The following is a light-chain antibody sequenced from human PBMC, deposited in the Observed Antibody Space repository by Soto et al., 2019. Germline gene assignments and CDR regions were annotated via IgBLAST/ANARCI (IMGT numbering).Light chain of an antibody. J-gene: IGKJ2*01. V-gene: IGKV3-15*01. CDR2: GAS. CDR1: QRIGGN. Sequence: EIVMTQSPATLSVSPGERATLSCRATQRIGGNLAWYQQKPGQAPRLLIFGASTRATGVPARFSGSGSGTQFTLTISSLQSEYFAFYYCQQYNHWPRTFGQGTKLEIK. CDR3: QQYNHWPRT.